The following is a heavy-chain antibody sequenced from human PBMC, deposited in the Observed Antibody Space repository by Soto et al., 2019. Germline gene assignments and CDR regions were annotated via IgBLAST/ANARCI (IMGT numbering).Heavy chain of an antibody. J-gene: IGHJ3*02. CDR3: AKDATAVNGVWDPFDM. CDR1: GCTFSAYA. CDR2: VGGSDTDK. V-gene: IGHV3-23*01. D-gene: IGHD2-8*01. Sequence: PGGSLRLSCAASGCTFSAYAMSWVRQAPGKGLQWVSGVGGSDTDKHYADSVRGRFTVSRDNSKNTLYLQMNSLRVDDTAVYYCAKDATAVNGVWDPFDMWGQGTEVTVSS.